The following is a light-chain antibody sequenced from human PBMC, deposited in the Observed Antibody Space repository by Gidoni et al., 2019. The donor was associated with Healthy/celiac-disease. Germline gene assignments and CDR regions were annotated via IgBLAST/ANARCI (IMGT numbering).Light chain of an antibody. J-gene: IGKJ2*01. Sequence: DIQMTQSPSTLSASVGDRVTITCRASQSISSWLDWYQQKPGKAPKLLIYDAYSLESGVPSRFSGSGSGTEFTLTISSLQPDDFATYYCQQYNSYRYTFGQGTKLEIK. CDR3: QQYNSYRYT. CDR1: QSISSW. CDR2: DAY. V-gene: IGKV1-5*01.